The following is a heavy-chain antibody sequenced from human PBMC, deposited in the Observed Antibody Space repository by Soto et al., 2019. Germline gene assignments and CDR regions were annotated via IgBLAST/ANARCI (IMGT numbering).Heavy chain of an antibody. Sequence: PGESLKISCKGSGYSFTNYWIGWVRQMPGKGLEWMGIIYPGDSDTRYSPSFQGQVTISVDKSISTAYLQGRSLKASDSGMYYCARSPLTGSTWTFDYSGQATLVTVYS. D-gene: IGHD1-20*01. J-gene: IGHJ4*02. CDR3: ARSPLTGSTWTFDY. CDR2: IYPGDSDT. V-gene: IGHV5-51*01. CDR1: GYSFTNYW.